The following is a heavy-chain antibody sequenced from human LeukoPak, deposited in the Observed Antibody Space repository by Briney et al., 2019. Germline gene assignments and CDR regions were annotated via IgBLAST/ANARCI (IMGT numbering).Heavy chain of an antibody. Sequence: PGGSLRLSCAASGFTFSSYAMSWVRQAPGKGLEWVSGISGSGDSTYYADSVKGRFNISRDNSKNTLYLQMNSLRAEDTAVYYCAKMPVSYSSGWSTFDYWGQGNLVTVSS. CDR2: ISGSGDST. V-gene: IGHV3-23*01. D-gene: IGHD6-19*01. CDR1: GFTFSSYA. CDR3: AKMPVSYSSGWSTFDY. J-gene: IGHJ4*02.